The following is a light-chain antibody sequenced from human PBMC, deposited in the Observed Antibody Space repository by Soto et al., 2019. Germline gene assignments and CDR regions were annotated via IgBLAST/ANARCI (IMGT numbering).Light chain of an antibody. CDR1: QGISTY. CDR2: SAI. V-gene: IGKV1-27*01. CDR3: QKYDSEPLT. J-gene: IGKJ4*01. Sequence: DIQMTQSPTSMSASVGDRVTITCRASQGISTYLAWYQQKPGEAPKVLIYSAITLQSGVPSRFSGSGSGTDFTLTISSLQPEDVATYYCQKYDSEPLTFGGGTKVEI.